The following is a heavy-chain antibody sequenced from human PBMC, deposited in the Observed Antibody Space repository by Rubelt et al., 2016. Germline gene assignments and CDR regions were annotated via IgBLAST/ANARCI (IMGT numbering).Heavy chain of an antibody. J-gene: IGHJ4*02. D-gene: IGHD2-15*01. Sequence: DSVKGRFTISRDDAKNSLYLQMNSLRAEDTAVYYCAGGYCSGGSCSSTIDYWGQGTLVTVSS. CDR3: AGGYCSGGSCSSTIDY. V-gene: IGHV3-7*03.